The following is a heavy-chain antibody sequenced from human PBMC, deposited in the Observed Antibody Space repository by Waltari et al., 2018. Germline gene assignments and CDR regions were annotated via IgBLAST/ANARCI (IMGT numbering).Heavy chain of an antibody. D-gene: IGHD3-10*01. CDR3: ATRGGLGDAFDI. CDR2: ISSSSSYI. V-gene: IGHV3-21*01. Sequence: EVQLVESGGGLVKPGGSLRLSCAASGFTFSSYSMNWVRQAPGKGLEWVSSISSSSSYIDYADSVKGRFTISRDNAKNSLYLQMNSLRAEDTAVYYCATRGGLGDAFDIWGQGTMVTVSS. J-gene: IGHJ3*02. CDR1: GFTFSSYS.